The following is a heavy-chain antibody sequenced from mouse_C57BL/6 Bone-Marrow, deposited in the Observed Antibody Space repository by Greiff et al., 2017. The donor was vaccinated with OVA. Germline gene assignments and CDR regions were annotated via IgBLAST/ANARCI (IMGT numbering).Heavy chain of an antibody. V-gene: IGHV2-5*01. Sequence: QVHVKQSGPGLVQPSQSLSITCTVSGFSLTSYGVHWVRQSPGKGLEWLGVIWRGGSTDYNAAFMSRLSITKDNSKSQVFFKMNSLQADDTAIYYCAYYDYDGDYYAMDYWGQGTSVTVSS. CDR2: IWRGGST. CDR1: GFSLTSYG. CDR3: AYYDYDGDYYAMDY. J-gene: IGHJ4*01. D-gene: IGHD2-4*01.